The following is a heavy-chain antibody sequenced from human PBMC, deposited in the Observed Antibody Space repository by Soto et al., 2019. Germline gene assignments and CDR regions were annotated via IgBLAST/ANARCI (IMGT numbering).Heavy chain of an antibody. J-gene: IGHJ6*03. CDR2: ITGSGGDT. Sequence: PGGSLRLSCAASGFTFNDYVMSWVRQAPGTGLEWVSAITGSGGDTYYADSVKGRFTIFRDNAKSSLYLQMNSLRAEDTAVYYCARGPEYNWNDGSYYYYYMDVWGTGTTVTVSS. CDR3: ARGPEYNWNDGSYYYYYMDV. V-gene: IGHV3-23*01. CDR1: GFTFNDYV. D-gene: IGHD1-1*01.